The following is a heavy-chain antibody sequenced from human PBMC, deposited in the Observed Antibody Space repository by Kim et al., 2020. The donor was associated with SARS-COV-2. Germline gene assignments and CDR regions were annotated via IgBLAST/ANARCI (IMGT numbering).Heavy chain of an antibody. Sequence: SVKGRFTISRDNAKNSLYLQMNSLRAEDTAVYYCAKDITSTMVGGVSMDVWGQGTTVTVS. V-gene: IGHV3-9*01. CDR3: AKDITSTMVGGVSMDV. J-gene: IGHJ6*02. D-gene: IGHD3-10*01.